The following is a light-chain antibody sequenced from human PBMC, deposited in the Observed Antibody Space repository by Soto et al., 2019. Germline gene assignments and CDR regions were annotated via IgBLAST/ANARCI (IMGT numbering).Light chain of an antibody. CDR1: QSISSW. V-gene: IGKV1-5*01. CDR3: QQYNNWPRT. Sequence: DIQMTQSPSTLSASVGDRFTITCRASQSISSWLAWYQQKPGKAPKLLIYDASSLESGVPSRFSGSGSGTEFTLTISSLQSEDFAVYYCQQYNNWPRTFGQGTKVDIK. CDR2: DAS. J-gene: IGKJ1*01.